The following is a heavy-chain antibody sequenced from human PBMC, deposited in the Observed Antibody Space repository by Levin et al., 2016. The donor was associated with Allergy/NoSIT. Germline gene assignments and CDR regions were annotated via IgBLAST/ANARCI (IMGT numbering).Heavy chain of an antibody. CDR1: GYTFTSYG. CDR2: INPNSGGT. V-gene: IGHV1-2*02. J-gene: IGHJ4*02. D-gene: IGHD6-25*01. Sequence: ASVKVSCKASGYTFTSYGISWVRQAPGQGLEWMGWINPNSGGTNYAQKFQGRVTMTRDTSISTAYMELSRLRSDDTAVYYCARTAEVEYGVIDYWGQGTLVTVSS. CDR3: ARTAEVEYGVIDY.